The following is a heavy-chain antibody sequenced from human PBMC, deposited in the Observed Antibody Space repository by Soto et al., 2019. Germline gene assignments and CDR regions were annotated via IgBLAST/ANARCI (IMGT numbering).Heavy chain of an antibody. Sequence: TVFGGSMMITGGYGGFNKQPPGKGLEWIGYIYYSGSTYYNPSLKSRVTISVDTSKNQFSLKLSSVTAADTAVYYCARATIFGVVPNNYYSYDMDVWGKRTTVT. CDR3: ARATIFGVVPNNYYSYDMDV. CDR1: GGSMMITGGY. V-gene: IGHV4-31*03. D-gene: IGHD3-3*01. J-gene: IGHJ6*03. CDR2: IYYSGST.